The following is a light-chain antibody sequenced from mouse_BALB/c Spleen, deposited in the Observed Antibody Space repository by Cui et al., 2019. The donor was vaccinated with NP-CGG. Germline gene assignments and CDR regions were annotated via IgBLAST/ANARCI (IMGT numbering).Light chain of an antibody. CDR1: IGAVTTTNY. V-gene: IGLV1*01. Sequence: ILTQASALTTSPGETVTLTCRSSIGAVTTTNYANWVQEKPDHLFTGLIGGTNNRAPGVPARFSGSLIGDKAALTITGAQTEDETIYFCALWYSNHWVFGGGTKLTVL. J-gene: IGLJ1*01. CDR3: ALWYSNHWV. CDR2: GTN.